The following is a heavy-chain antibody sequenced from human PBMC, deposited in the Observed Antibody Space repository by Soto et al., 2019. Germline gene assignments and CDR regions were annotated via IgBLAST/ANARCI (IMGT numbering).Heavy chain of an antibody. Sequence: ADTLSLTCAFYGLSFSGYYWILIRPPPGKGLEWIGEINHSGSTNYNPSLKSRVTISVDTSKNQFSLNLSSVTAADTAVYYCAGGRGRQQLVMSYYYGMDVWGQGTT. D-gene: IGHD6-13*01. CDR1: GLSFSGYY. CDR2: INHSGST. V-gene: IGHV4-34*01. CDR3: AGGRGRQQLVMSYYYGMDV. J-gene: IGHJ6*02.